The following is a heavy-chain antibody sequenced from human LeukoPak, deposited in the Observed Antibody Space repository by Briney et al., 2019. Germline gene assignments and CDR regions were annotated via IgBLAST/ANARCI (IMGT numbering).Heavy chain of an antibody. CDR2: IHYSGSS. D-gene: IGHD3/OR15-3a*01. CDR1: GDSVSGFY. V-gene: IGHV4-59*02. Sequence: PSETLSLTCSVSGDSVSGFYWNWIRQPPGKKLEWIGNIHYSGSSNYNPSLKSRVTMSIDTSKNQFSLQLNSVTPEDTAVYYCARETLDVSEGPFDPWGQGTLVTVSS. J-gene: IGHJ5*02. CDR3: ARETLDVSEGPFDP.